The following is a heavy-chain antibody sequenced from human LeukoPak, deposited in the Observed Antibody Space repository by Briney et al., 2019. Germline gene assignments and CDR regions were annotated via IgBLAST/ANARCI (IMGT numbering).Heavy chain of an antibody. J-gene: IGHJ5*02. CDR3: ARPPGIAAAWFDP. CDR2: IYYSGST. Sequence: PSETLSLTCTVSGGSISTYYWSWIRQPPGKGLEWIGFIYYSGSTNFNPSLKSRLTMSVDTSKNQFSLKLNSVTAADTAMYYCARPPGIAAAWFDPWGQGTLVTVSS. D-gene: IGHD6-13*01. CDR1: GGSISTYY. V-gene: IGHV4-59*08.